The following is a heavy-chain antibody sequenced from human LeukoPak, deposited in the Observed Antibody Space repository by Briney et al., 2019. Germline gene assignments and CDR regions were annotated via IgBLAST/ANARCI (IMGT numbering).Heavy chain of an antibody. J-gene: IGHJ4*02. V-gene: IGHV3-53*04. CDR1: GFTVSSNY. CDR2: IYSGGST. D-gene: IGHD5-24*01. CDR3: ARGDVEMATILAY. Sequence: GGSLRLSCAASGFTVSSNYMSWVRQAPGKGLVWVSVIYSGGSTYYADSVKGRFTISRHNSKNTLYLQMNSLRAEDTAVYYCARGDVEMATILAYWGQGTLVTVSS.